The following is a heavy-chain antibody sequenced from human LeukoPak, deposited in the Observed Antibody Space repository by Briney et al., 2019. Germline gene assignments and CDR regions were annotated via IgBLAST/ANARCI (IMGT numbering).Heavy chain of an antibody. J-gene: IGHJ3*02. D-gene: IGHD1-26*01. CDR1: GFTFNSYA. CDR2: IKNDGSTT. V-gene: IGHV3-74*01. Sequence: GGSLRLSCAASGFTFNSYAMNWVRQAPGKGLVWVSRIKNDGSTTGYADSVKGRFTISRDNAKNTLYLQMNSLRAEDTAVYYCARGGSPPEALGDAFDIWGQGTMVTVSS. CDR3: ARGGSPPEALGDAFDI.